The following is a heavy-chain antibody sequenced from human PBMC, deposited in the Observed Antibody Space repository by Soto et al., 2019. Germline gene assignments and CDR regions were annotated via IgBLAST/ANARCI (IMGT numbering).Heavy chain of an antibody. V-gene: IGHV4-39*01. CDR2: IYYSGST. CDR1: GGSISSSSYY. J-gene: IGHJ5*02. Sequence: SETLSLTCTVSGGSISSSSYYWGWIRQPPGKGLEWIGSIYYSGSTYYNPSLKSRVTISVDTSKNQFSLKLSSVTAADPAVYYCARRVGYFDWFPAIDWFDPWGQGTLVTVSS. D-gene: IGHD3-9*01. CDR3: ARRVGYFDWFPAIDWFDP.